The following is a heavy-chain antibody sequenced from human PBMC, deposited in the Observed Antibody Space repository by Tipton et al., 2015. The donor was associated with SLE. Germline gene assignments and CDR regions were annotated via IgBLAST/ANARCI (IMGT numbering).Heavy chain of an antibody. CDR1: GFTFSSYW. Sequence: SLRLSCAASGFTFSSYWMSWVRQAPGKGLEWVSSISSSSSYIYYADSVRGRFTISRDDAKNSLFLQMNSLRAEDTAVYYCARRTHISGWSPSEYFDYWGQGALVTVSS. D-gene: IGHD6-19*01. V-gene: IGHV3-21*03. CDR2: ISSSSSYI. J-gene: IGHJ4*02. CDR3: ARRTHISGWSPSEYFDY.